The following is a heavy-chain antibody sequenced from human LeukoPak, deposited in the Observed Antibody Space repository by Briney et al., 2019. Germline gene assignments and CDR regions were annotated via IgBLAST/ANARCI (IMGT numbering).Heavy chain of an antibody. D-gene: IGHD3/OR15-3a*01. Sequence: GGSLRLSCAASGFTFSSYSMNWVRQAPGKGLEWVSYISSSSSTIYYADSVKGRFTISRDNAKNSLYLQMNSLIAEDTAVYYCARHGLVPTILGYYYYGMDVWGQGTTVTVSS. V-gene: IGHV3-48*04. CDR1: GFTFSSYS. CDR3: ARHGLVPTILGYYYYGMDV. CDR2: ISSSSSTI. J-gene: IGHJ6*02.